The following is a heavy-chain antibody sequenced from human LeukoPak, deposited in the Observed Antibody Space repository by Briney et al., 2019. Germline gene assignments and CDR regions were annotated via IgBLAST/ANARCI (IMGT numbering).Heavy chain of an antibody. V-gene: IGHV4-34*01. CDR2: INHSGST. Sequence: SETLSLTCAVSGGYVNRGTFFWTWIRQPPGKGLEWIGEINHSGSTNYNPSLKSRVTISVDTSKNQFSLKLSSVTAADTAVYYCARGLRRKGLDVWGQGTTVTVSS. J-gene: IGHJ6*02. CDR1: GGYVNRGTFF. CDR3: ARGLRRKGLDV.